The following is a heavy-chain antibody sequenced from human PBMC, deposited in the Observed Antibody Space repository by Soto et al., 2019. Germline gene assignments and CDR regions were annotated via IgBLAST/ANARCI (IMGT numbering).Heavy chain of an antibody. CDR1: GGSIINYY. D-gene: IGHD2-8*02. V-gene: IGHV4-34*01. J-gene: IGHJ4*02. CDR3: ARDKITGLFDY. CDR2: INHSGST. Sequence: SETLSLTCTVSGGSIINYYWSWIRQPPGTGLEWIGEINHSGSTNYNPSLKSRVTISVDTSKNQFSLKLTSVTAADTAVYYCARDKITGLFDYWGQGTLVTVSS.